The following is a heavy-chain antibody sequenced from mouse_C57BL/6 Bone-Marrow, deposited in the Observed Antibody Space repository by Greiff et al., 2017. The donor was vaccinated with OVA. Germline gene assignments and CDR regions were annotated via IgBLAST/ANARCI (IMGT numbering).Heavy chain of an antibody. Sequence: VQLKESGGGLVKPGGSLKLSCAASGFTFSSYAMSWVRQTPEKRLEWVATISDGGSYTYYPDNVKGRFTISRDNAKNNLYLQMSHLKSEDTAMYYCARDVDSSGSAWFAYWGQGTLVTVSA. V-gene: IGHV5-4*01. J-gene: IGHJ3*01. CDR1: GFTFSSYA. CDR2: ISDGGSYT. D-gene: IGHD3-2*02. CDR3: ARDVDSSGSAWFAY.